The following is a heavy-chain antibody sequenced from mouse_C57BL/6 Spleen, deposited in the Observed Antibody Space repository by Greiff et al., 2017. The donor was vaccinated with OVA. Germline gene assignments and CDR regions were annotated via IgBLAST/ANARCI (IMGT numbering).Heavy chain of an antibody. V-gene: IGHV1-61*01. Sequence: QVHVKQSGAELVRPGSSVKLSCKASGYTFTSYWMDWVKQRPGQGLEWIGNIYPSDSETHYNQKFKDKATLTVDKSSSTAYMQLSSLTSEDSAVYYCARRITTVVGDYFDYWGQGTTLTVSS. CDR2: IYPSDSET. J-gene: IGHJ2*01. CDR1: GYTFTSYW. D-gene: IGHD1-1*01. CDR3: ARRITTVVGDYFDY.